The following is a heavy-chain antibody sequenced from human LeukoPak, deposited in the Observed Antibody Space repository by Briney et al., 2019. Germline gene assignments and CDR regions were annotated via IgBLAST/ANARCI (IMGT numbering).Heavy chain of an antibody. CDR3: AKDLRSIAARPLFDY. CDR1: GFTFSSYA. J-gene: IGHJ4*02. Sequence: GGSLRLSCAASGFTFSSYAMSWVRQAPGKELEWVSAISGSGGSTYYADSVKGRFTISRDNSKNTLYLQMNSLRAEDTAVYYCAKDLRSIAARPLFDYWGQGTLVTVSS. D-gene: IGHD6-6*01. V-gene: IGHV3-23*01. CDR2: ISGSGGST.